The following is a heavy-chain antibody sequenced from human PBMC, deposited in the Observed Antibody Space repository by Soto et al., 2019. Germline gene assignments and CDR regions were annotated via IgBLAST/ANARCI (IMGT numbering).Heavy chain of an antibody. Sequence: AQLVESGGGLVKPGESLRLACAASGFTFSTYTLNWVRQAPGKGLEWVSSISTSGDSTYYEDSVRGRFTISRDNARASLYLQMDSLRVEDTAMYYCTRDGEPPWGPGTMVTVSS. CDR2: ISTSGDST. CDR3: TRDGEPP. D-gene: IGHD3-3*01. V-gene: IGHV3-21*01. CDR1: GFTFSTYT. J-gene: IGHJ3*01.